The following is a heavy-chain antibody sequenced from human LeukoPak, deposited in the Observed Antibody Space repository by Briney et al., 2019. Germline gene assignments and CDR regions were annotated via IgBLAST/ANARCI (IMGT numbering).Heavy chain of an antibody. D-gene: IGHD6-19*01. CDR3: ASGYSSGWFQCYFDY. V-gene: IGHV3-30-3*01. Sequence: GRSLRLSCAASGFTFSSYAMHWVRQAPGKGLEWVAVISYDGSNKYYADSVKGRFTISRDNSKNTLYLQMNSLRAEDTAVYYCASGYSSGWFQCYFDYWGQGTLVTVSS. CDR1: GFTFSSYA. CDR2: ISYDGSNK. J-gene: IGHJ4*02.